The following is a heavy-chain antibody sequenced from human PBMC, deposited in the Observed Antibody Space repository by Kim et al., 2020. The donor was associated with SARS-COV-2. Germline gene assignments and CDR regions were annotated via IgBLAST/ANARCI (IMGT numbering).Heavy chain of an antibody. CDR3: ARAHYYDSSGYYPHFDY. D-gene: IGHD3-22*01. CDR2: IYYSGST. CDR1: GGSISSYY. Sequence: SETLSLTCTVSGGSISSYYWSWIRQPPGKGLEWIGYIYYSGSTNYNPSLKSRVTISVDTSKNQFSLRLSSVTAADTAVYYCARAHYYDSSGYYPHFDYWGQVTLVTVSS. J-gene: IGHJ4*02. V-gene: IGHV4-59*01.